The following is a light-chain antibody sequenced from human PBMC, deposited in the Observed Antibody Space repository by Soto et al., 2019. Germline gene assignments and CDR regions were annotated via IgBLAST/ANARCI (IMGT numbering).Light chain of an antibody. Sequence: IEMTQLPATVSVTPGETTRLSCRASQSINSDVAWYQQKFGQTPRLLIHGASTRATGIAARFSGSGSGTEFTLTISGRQSEDFAAYYCQQRNVWPPITFGQGTRMEIK. CDR1: QSINSD. V-gene: IGKV3D-15*01. J-gene: IGKJ5*01. CDR3: QQRNVWPPIT. CDR2: GAS.